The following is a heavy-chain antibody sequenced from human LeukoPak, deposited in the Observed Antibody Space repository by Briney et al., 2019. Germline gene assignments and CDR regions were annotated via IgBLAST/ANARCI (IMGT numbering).Heavy chain of an antibody. J-gene: IGHJ4*02. D-gene: IGHD1-26*01. CDR3: ARHMYSGRYYGIDY. CDR2: FYYSGST. CDR1: GGSNSNTSYY. Sequence: KTSETLSLTCAVSGGSNSNTSYYWAWLRQPPGKGLEWIGCFYYSGSTYYNPSLESRVTISGDTSKNQFSLKLSSVTAADTAVYYCARHMYSGRYYGIDYWGQGTLVTVSS. V-gene: IGHV4-39*01.